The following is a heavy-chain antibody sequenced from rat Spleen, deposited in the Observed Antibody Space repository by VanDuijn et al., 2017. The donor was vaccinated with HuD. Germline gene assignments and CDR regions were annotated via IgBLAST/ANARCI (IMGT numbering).Heavy chain of an antibody. J-gene: IGHJ2*01. Sequence: EVQLVESDGGLVQPGGSMKLSCAASGFTFNDYYMAWVRQAPKKGLEWVASISYEGSSTYYRDSVKGRFTISRDNTKSTLSLQMDSLRSEDTATYYCTRRHYGYTDYFDYWGQGVMVPVSS. CDR2: ISYEGSST. CDR1: GFTFNDYY. CDR3: TRRHYGYTDYFDY. D-gene: IGHD1-11*01. V-gene: IGHV5-22*01.